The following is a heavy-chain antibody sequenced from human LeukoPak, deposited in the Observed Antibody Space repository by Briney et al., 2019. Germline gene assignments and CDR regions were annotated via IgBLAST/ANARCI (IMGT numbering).Heavy chain of an antibody. V-gene: IGHV4-34*01. J-gene: IGHJ3*02. CDR3: ARGRDDILTFDAFDI. CDR1: GGSFSGYY. CDR2: INHSGST. D-gene: IGHD3-9*01. Sequence: SETLSLTCAVYGGSFSGYYWSWIRQPPGKGLEWIGEINHSGSTNYNPSLKSRVTISVDTSKNQFSLKLSSVTAADTAVYYCARGRDDILTFDAFDIWGQGTMVTVSS.